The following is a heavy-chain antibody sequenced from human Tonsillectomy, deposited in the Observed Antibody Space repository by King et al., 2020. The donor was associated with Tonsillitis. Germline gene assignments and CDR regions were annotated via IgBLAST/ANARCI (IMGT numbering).Heavy chain of an antibody. Sequence: VQLVESGGGLVQPGRSLRLSCAASGFTFDDYAMHWVRQAPGKGLEWVSGISWNSGSIGYADSVKGRFTISRDNAKNSLYLQMNSLRAEDTALYYCAKDRVYGDYEFYYYYGMDVWGQGTTVTVSS. J-gene: IGHJ6*02. CDR1: GFTFDDYA. D-gene: IGHD4-17*01. V-gene: IGHV3-9*01. CDR3: AKDRVYGDYEFYYYYGMDV. CDR2: ISWNSGSI.